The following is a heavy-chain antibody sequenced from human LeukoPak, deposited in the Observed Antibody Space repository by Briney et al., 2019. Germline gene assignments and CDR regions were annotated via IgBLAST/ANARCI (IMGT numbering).Heavy chain of an antibody. Sequence: GGSLRLSCAASGFTVSDYSMTWVRQAPGKGLEWVSAISGSGSYTDYADSVKGRFTISKDNSKNTVYMRMSSLRAEDTALYYCAKRRYDSSGHFDSWGQGALVTVSS. D-gene: IGHD3-22*01. V-gene: IGHV3-23*01. J-gene: IGHJ4*02. CDR3: AKRRYDSSGHFDS. CDR1: GFTVSDYS. CDR2: ISGSGSYT.